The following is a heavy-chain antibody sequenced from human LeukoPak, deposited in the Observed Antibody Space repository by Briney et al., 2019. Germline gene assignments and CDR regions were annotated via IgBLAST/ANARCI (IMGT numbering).Heavy chain of an antibody. D-gene: IGHD2-2*01. V-gene: IGHV3-7*01. CDR2: IKQDGSEK. CDR3: ARDTSGPAILGAFDI. Sequence: GRSLRLSCAASGFTFSSYGMHWVRQAPGKGLEWVANIKQDGSEKYYVDSVKGRFTISRDNAKNSLYLQMNSLRAEDMAVYYCARDTSGPAILGAFDIWGQGTMVTVSS. CDR1: GFTFSSYG. J-gene: IGHJ3*02.